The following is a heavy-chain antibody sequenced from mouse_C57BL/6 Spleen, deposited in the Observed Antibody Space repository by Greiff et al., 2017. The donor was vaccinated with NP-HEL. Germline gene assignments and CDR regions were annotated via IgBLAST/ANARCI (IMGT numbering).Heavy chain of an antibody. D-gene: IGHD1-1*01. Sequence: VQLVESGAELVRPGASVKLSCKASGYTFTDYYINWVKQRPGQGLEWIARIYPGSGNTYYNEKFKGKATLTAEKSSSTAYMQLSSLTSEDSAVYFCARQDGSSYAFAYWGQGTLVTVSA. J-gene: IGHJ3*01. CDR1: GYTFTDYY. CDR2: IYPGSGNT. CDR3: ARQDGSSYAFAY. V-gene: IGHV1-76*01.